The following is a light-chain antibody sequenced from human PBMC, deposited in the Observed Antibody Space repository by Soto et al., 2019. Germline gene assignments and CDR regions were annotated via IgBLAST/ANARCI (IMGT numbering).Light chain of an antibody. CDR1: SSDIGGYNY. CDR2: EVI. V-gene: IGLV2-14*01. Sequence: QSVLAQPASVSGSPGQSITIACTGTSSDIGGYNYVSWYQQHPGKAPKLMVYEVITRPSGVSHRFSGARSGHTAYLTISGLQAEDEAVYYCASHSPTSSPYVFGTGIKVTVL. CDR3: ASHSPTSSPYV. J-gene: IGLJ1*01.